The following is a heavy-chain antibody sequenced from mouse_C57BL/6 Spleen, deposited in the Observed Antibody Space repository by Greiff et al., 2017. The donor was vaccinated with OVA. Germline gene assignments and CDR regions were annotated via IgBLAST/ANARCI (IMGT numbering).Heavy chain of an antibody. CDR3: ARNSPLLRYAMDD. J-gene: IGHJ4*01. CDR1: GYTFTSYC. Sequence: QVQLQQPGPELVKPGASVKLSCKASGYTFTSYCMHWVKQRPGQGLEWIGNINPSNGGTNYNEKFKSKATLTVDKASSTAYMQLSSLTSEDSAVYYCARNSPLLRYAMDDWGKGTSVTVSS. V-gene: IGHV1-53*01. CDR2: INPSNGGT. D-gene: IGHD1-2*01.